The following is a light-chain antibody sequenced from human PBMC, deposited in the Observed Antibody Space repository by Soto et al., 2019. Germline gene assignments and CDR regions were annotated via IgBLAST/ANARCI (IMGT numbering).Light chain of an antibody. CDR1: RSNIGTNY. Sequence: QSALTQPPSASGTPGQRVTISCSGSRSNIGTNYVYWYQQLPGTAPKLVIYSTNKRPSGVPDRISGSKSGTSASLAISGLRSDDEATYYCAAWDDSLSGPVFGGGTKLTVL. CDR2: STN. V-gene: IGLV1-47*02. J-gene: IGLJ2*01. CDR3: AAWDDSLSGPV.